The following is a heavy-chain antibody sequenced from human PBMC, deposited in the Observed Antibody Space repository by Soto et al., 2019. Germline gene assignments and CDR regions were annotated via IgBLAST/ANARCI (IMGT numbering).Heavy chain of an antibody. V-gene: IGHV4-39*01. J-gene: IGHJ4*02. CDR2: IYYSGST. CDR3: ARAPRLRLDY. CDR1: GGSISSSSYY. Sequence: PSETLSLTCTVSGGSISSSSYYWGWIRQPPGKGLEWIGSIYYSGSTYYNLSLKSRVTISADTSKNQFSLKLSSVTAADTAVYYCARAPRLRLDYWGQGTLVTVSS. D-gene: IGHD4-17*01.